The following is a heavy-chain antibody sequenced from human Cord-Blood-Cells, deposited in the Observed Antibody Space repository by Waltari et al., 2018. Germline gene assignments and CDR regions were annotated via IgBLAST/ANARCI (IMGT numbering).Heavy chain of an antibody. CDR3: ARGDYYDSSGYYSAFDI. CDR1: GGSFSGYC. D-gene: IGHD3-22*01. CDR2: INHSGST. J-gene: IGHJ3*02. V-gene: IGHV4-34*01. Sequence: QVQLQQWGAGLLKPSETLSLTCAVYGGSFSGYCWSWIRQPPGKGLEWIGEINHSGSTNYNPSLKSRVTISVDTSKNQFSLKLSSVTAADTAVYYCARGDYYDSSGYYSAFDIWGQGTMVTVSS.